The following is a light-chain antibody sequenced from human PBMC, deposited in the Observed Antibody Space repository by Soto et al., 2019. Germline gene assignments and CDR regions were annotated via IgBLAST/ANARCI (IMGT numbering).Light chain of an antibody. V-gene: IGLV2-8*01. J-gene: IGLJ1*01. CDR3: SSYAGSRYV. Sequence: QSALTQPPSASGSPGQSITISCTGTSSDVGGYNYVSWYQQHPGKAPKLMIYEVSKRPSGVPDRFPGSKSGNTASLTVSGLQAEDEADYYCSSYAGSRYVFGTGTRSPS. CDR1: SSDVGGYNY. CDR2: EVS.